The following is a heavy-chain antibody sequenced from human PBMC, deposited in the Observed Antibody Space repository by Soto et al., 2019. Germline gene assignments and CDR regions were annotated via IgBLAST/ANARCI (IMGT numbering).Heavy chain of an antibody. CDR3: ARQSFRQLAPRDFDY. Sequence: GESLKISCKGSGYKFTTYWIAWVRQMPGKGLEWMGMIYPGDSDTRYSPSFQGQVTISADKSISTAYLQWSSLKASDTAMYYCARQSFRQLAPRDFDYWGQGTLVTVSS. J-gene: IGHJ4*02. D-gene: IGHD6-13*01. CDR2: IYPGDSDT. CDR1: GYKFTTYW. V-gene: IGHV5-51*01.